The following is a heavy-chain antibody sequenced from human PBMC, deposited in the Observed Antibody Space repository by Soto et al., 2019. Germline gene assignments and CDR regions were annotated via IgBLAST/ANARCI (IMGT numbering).Heavy chain of an antibody. J-gene: IGHJ3*02. CDR3: AKGLRLVHFGRIDAFDI. CDR1: GFTFSSYA. Sequence: EVQLLESGGGLVQPGGSLRLSCAASGFTFSSYAMSWVRQAPGKGLEWVSAISGSGGSTYYADSVKGRFTISRDNSKNTLYLKMISLRAEDTAVYDCAKGLRLVHFGRIDAFDIWGQGTMVTVSS. V-gene: IGHV3-23*01. D-gene: IGHD3-3*02. CDR2: ISGSGGST.